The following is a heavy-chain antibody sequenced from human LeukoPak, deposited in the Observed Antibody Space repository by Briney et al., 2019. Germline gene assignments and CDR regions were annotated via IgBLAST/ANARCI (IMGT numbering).Heavy chain of an antibody. CDR2: IKQDGSEK. D-gene: IGHD6-13*01. J-gene: IGHJ4*02. CDR1: GFTFSSYW. Sequence: GGSLRLSCAASGFTFSSYWMSWVRQAPGKGLEWVANIKQDGSEKYYVDSVKGRFTISRDDAKNSLYLQMNSLRAEDTAVYYCARVGDIAASDYWGQGTLVTVSS. CDR3: ARVGDIAASDY. V-gene: IGHV3-7*01.